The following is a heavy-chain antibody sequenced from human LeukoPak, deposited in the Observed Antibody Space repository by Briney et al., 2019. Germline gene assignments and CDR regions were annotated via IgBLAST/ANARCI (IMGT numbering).Heavy chain of an antibody. D-gene: IGHD4-11*01. J-gene: IGHJ6*03. CDR3: ARGPPTSNYVPNYYYYYYMGV. CDR1: GFTFSSDS. Sequence: KAGGSLRLSCAASGFTFSSDSMNWVRQAPGKGLEWVSSISSSSSYIYYADSVKGRFTISRDNAKNSLYLQMNSLRAEDTAVYYCARGPPTSNYVPNYYYYYYMGVWGKGTTVTVSS. CDR2: ISSSSSYI. V-gene: IGHV3-21*01.